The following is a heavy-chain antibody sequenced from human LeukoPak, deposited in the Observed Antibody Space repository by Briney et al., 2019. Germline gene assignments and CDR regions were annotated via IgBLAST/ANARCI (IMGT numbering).Heavy chain of an antibody. D-gene: IGHD3-22*01. CDR3: TTLGYHLDS. CDR2: FAGSDTTK. Sequence: PGGSLRLSCAASGFTFSSYWMSWVRQAPGKGLEWVAYFAGSDTTKYYADSVRSRFTISRDNAKNSLYLQMNSLRAEDTALYYCTTLGYHLDSWGQGTLVTVSS. V-gene: IGHV3-48*04. CDR1: GFTFSSYW. J-gene: IGHJ4*02.